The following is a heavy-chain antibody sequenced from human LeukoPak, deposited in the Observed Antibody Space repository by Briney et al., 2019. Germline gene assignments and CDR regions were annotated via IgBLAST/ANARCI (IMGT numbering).Heavy chain of an antibody. J-gene: IGHJ5*02. CDR1: GGSISSYY. D-gene: IGHD5-12*01. V-gene: IGHV4-59*12. Sequence: ETLSLTCTVSGGSISSYYWSWIRQPSGKGLEWIGYIYYSGSTNYNPSLKSRVTISVDTSKNQISLNLTSVTAADAAVYYCARDLGYDGFDWAPWGQGTLVTVSS. CDR3: ARDLGYDGFDWAP. CDR2: IYYSGST.